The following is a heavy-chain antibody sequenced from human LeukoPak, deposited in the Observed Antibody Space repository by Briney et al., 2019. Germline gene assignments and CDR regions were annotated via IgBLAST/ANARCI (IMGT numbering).Heavy chain of an antibody. CDR2: ISGSGGST. CDR3: ASSGYDYYYYYMDV. J-gene: IGHJ6*03. D-gene: IGHD5-12*01. Sequence: GGSLRLSCAASGFTFSSYAMSWVRQAPGKGLEWVSAISGSGGSTYYADSVKGRFTISRDNSKNTLYLQMNSLRAEDTAVYYCASSGYDYYYYYMDVWGKGTTVTVSS. V-gene: IGHV3-23*01. CDR1: GFTFSSYA.